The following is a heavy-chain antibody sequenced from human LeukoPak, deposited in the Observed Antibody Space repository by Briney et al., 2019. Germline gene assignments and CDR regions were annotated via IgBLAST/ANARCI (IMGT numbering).Heavy chain of an antibody. J-gene: IGHJ3*02. D-gene: IGHD3-22*01. V-gene: IGHV1-46*01. CDR2: ISPSGGST. CDR3: ARDLYDSSGYYLFNAFDI. Sequence: ASVKVSCKAFGYTFTSNYMHWVRQAPGQGPEWMGVISPSGGSTTYAQKFQGRVTLTRDMSTSTDYLELSSLRSEDTAVYYCARDLYDSSGYYLFNAFDIWGQGTMVTVSS. CDR1: GYTFTSNY.